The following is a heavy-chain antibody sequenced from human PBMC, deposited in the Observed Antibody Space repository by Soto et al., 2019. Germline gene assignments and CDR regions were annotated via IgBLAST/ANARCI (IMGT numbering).Heavy chain of an antibody. V-gene: IGHV4-59*01. D-gene: IGHD3-3*01. J-gene: IGHJ5*02. CDR1: GGSISSYY. Sequence: PSETLSLTSTVSGGSISSYYWSWIRQPPGKGLEWIGYIYYSGSTNYNPSLKSRVTISVDTSKNQYSLKLSSVTAADTAVYYCARGGGGITILGVVTDNWFDPWGQGTLVTVSS. CDR2: IYYSGST. CDR3: ARGGGGITILGVVTDNWFDP.